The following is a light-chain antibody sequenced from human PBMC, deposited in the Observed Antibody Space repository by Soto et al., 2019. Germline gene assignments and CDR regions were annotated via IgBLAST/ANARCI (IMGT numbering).Light chain of an antibody. CDR1: QGISSY. V-gene: IGKV1-9*01. Sequence: IQLTQSPSSLSASVGDRVTITCRASQGISSYLAWYQQKPGKAPKLLIYAASTLQTGVTSRFSGSGSGTAFTLTISSRQPADFSTYYCQQLNSYSRSAFGGGTKVEIK. CDR2: AAS. CDR3: QQLNSYSRSA. J-gene: IGKJ4*01.